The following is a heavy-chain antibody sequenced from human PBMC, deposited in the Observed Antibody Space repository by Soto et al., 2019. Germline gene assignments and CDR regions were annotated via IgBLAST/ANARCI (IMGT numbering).Heavy chain of an antibody. CDR3: ARLPLTRAVDY. CDR1: GDSISNNTYY. Sequence: SETLSLTWTVSGDSISNNTYYWDWIRQPPGKGLEWIGNIYFRGSTYYNPSLKSRVTISVDTSKNQFSLNLSSVTAADTAVYYCARLPLTRAVDYWGQGSLVTVSS. CDR2: IYFRGST. V-gene: IGHV4-39*01. J-gene: IGHJ4*02.